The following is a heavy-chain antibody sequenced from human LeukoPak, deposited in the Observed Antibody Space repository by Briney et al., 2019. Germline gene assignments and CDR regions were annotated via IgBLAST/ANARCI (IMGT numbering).Heavy chain of an antibody. D-gene: IGHD6-13*01. Sequence: SETLSLTCTVSGDSVSTGDYYWSWIRQPPGKGLEWIGRIYTNDNSNYNPSLKSRVTMSIDTSKNQFSLRLSSVTAADTAIYYCARESTAVGSPYYFDYWGPGTRVTVSS. J-gene: IGHJ4*02. V-gene: IGHV4-61*08. CDR1: GDSVSTGDYY. CDR2: IYTNDNS. CDR3: ARESTAVGSPYYFDY.